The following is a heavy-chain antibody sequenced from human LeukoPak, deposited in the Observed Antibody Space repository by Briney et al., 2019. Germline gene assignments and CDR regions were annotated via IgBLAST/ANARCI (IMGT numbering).Heavy chain of an antibody. Sequence: KTSETLSLTCAVYGGSFSGYYWSWIRQPPGKGLEWIGEINHSGSTNYNPSLKSRVTISVDTSKTQFSLKLSSVTAADTAVYYCARGLVCYYDSSGTFDYWGQGTLVTVSS. CDR2: INHSGST. D-gene: IGHD3-22*01. CDR1: GGSFSGYY. J-gene: IGHJ4*02. CDR3: ARGLVCYYDSSGTFDY. V-gene: IGHV4-34*01.